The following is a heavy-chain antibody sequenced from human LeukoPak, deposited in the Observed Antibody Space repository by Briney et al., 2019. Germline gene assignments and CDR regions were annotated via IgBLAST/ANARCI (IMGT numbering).Heavy chain of an antibody. CDR3: ATNSSGSALDY. CDR1: GASTDRRVSTNSYY. D-gene: IGHD3-22*01. Sequence: PSETLSLTCTVSGASTDRRVSTNSYYWSWIRQFPGKGLEWIGNIYNIGSVTYKPSLRSRVTMSIDMSKKQFSLRLTSVTAADTAVYFCATNSSGSALDYGGQGILVTVSS. CDR2: IYNIGSV. V-gene: IGHV4-61*05. J-gene: IGHJ4*02.